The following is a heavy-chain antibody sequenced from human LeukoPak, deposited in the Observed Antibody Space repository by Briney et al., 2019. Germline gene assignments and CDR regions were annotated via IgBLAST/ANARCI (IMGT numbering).Heavy chain of an antibody. Sequence: SETLSLTCAVYGGSFSGYYWSWIRQPPGKGLEWIGEINRSGSTNYNPSLKSRVTISVDTSKNHFSLKLSSVTAADTAVYYCARSTTGWTNLDYWGQGTLVTVSS. CDR3: ARSTTGWTNLDY. D-gene: IGHD1-1*01. J-gene: IGHJ4*02. CDR2: INRSGST. CDR1: GGSFSGYY. V-gene: IGHV4-34*01.